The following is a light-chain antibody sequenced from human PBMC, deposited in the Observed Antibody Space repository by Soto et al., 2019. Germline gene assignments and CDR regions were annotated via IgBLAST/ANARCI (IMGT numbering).Light chain of an antibody. V-gene: IGKV1-5*01. J-gene: IGKJ1*01. CDR3: QQYNSYS. Sequence: IQLTQSPSTLPASVGDRVTLTCRASQSISNWLAWYQQKPGTAPKLLIYHASILETAVPSRFSGNGSGTEFALTISSLQPGDFATYYCQQYNSYSFGQGSRVEIK. CDR2: HAS. CDR1: QSISNW.